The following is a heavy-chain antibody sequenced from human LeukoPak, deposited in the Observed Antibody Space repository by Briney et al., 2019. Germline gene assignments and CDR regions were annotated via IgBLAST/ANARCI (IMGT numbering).Heavy chain of an antibody. J-gene: IGHJ4*02. Sequence: PGGSLRLSCAASGFTFSDYYMSWIRQAPGKGLVWVSHINSDGSITSYADSVKGRFTISRDNAKNTLYLQMNSLRAEDTAVYYCARGTGGYSSSWYDYWGQGTLVTVSS. CDR1: GFTFSDYY. D-gene: IGHD6-13*01. CDR3: ARGTGGYSSSWYDY. V-gene: IGHV3-74*01. CDR2: INSDGSIT.